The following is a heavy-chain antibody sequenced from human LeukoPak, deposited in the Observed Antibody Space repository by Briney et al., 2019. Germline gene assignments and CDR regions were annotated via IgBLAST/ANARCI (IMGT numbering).Heavy chain of an antibody. V-gene: IGHV3-74*01. CDR2: INSDGSST. J-gene: IGHJ4*02. CDR1: GFTFSSYW. Sequence: GGSLRLSCAASGFTFSSYWMHWVRQAPGKGLVWVSRINSDGSSTSYADSVKGRFTISRDNAKNTLYPQMNSLRAEDTAVYYCAREGESYPDLDYWGQGTLVTVSS. D-gene: IGHD3-10*01. CDR3: AREGESYPDLDY.